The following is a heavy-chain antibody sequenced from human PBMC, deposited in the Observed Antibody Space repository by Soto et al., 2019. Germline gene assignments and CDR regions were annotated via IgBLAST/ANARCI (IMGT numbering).Heavy chain of an antibody. V-gene: IGHV4-30-4*01. CDR3: ARAMVVTQNWFDP. CDR1: GGSISSGDYY. D-gene: IGHD2-21*02. J-gene: IGHJ5*02. Sequence: QVQLQESGPGLVKPSQTLSLTCTVSGGSISSGDYYWSWIRQTPGKGLEWIGYIYYSGSTYYSPSLKSRVTISVDTSKNQFSLKLSSVTAADTAVYYCARAMVVTQNWFDPWGQGTLVTVSS. CDR2: IYYSGST.